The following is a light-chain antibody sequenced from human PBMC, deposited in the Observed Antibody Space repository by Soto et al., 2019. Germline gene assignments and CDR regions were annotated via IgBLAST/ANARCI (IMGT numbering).Light chain of an antibody. Sequence: QSVLTQPASVSGSPGQSITISCTGTNSVFGSYDLVSWYQQHPGKAPKLMIYEGSKRPSGVSNRFSGSKSGNTASLTISGLQAEDEADSHCCSYAGSSTWVFGGGTKVTVL. V-gene: IGLV2-23*01. J-gene: IGLJ3*02. CDR3: CSYAGSSTWV. CDR1: NSVFGSYDL. CDR2: EGS.